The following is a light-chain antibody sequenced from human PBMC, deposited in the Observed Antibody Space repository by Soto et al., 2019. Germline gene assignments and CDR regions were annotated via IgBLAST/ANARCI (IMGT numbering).Light chain of an antibody. CDR2: GAS. CDR1: QSVSSN. CDR3: QQYNNWPPST. Sequence: EIVMTQSPATLSVSPGERATLSCRASQSVSSNLAWYQQKPGQAPRLLIYGASTKVTGIPARFSGSGSGTEFTLTISSLQSEDFVVYYCQQYNNWPPSTFGRGTKLEIK. V-gene: IGKV3-15*01. J-gene: IGKJ2*01.